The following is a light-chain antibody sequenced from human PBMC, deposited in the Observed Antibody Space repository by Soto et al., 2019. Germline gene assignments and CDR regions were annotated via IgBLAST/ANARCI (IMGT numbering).Light chain of an antibody. Sequence: QSVLTQSPSASASLGGSVKLTCTLSSGHNNYAIAWHQQQPEKGPRYLMKINSDGSHSKGDGIPDRFSGSSSGAERHLTISSLQSEDEADYYCQTWGTAIHDVIFGGGTKVTVL. J-gene: IGLJ2*01. CDR1: SGHNNYA. CDR2: INSDGSH. CDR3: QTWGTAIHDVI. V-gene: IGLV4-69*01.